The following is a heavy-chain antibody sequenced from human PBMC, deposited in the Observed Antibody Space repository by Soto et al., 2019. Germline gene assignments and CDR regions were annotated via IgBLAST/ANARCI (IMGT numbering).Heavy chain of an antibody. Sequence: QVQLQESGPGLVKPSETLSLNCTVSGGSISSYYWSWIRQSPGKGLEWIGYIYYSGSTNYNPSLKSRVXXSXDXXKNQFSLKLSSVTAADTAVYYCARGSSGWPPRLAYWGQGTLVTISS. CDR2: IYYSGST. V-gene: IGHV4-59*01. D-gene: IGHD6-19*01. CDR3: ARGSSGWPPRLAY. J-gene: IGHJ4*02. CDR1: GGSISSYY.